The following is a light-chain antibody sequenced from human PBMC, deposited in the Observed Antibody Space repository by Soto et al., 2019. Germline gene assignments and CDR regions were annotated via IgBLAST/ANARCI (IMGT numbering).Light chain of an antibody. V-gene: IGLV1-40*01. CDR1: SSNIGAGYD. CDR2: SNN. CDR3: QSYDSCLSGSYV. Sequence: QSVLTQPPSVSGAPGQRVTISCTGSSSNIGAGYDVHWYQRLPGTAPKVLIYSNNNRPSGVPDRFSGSKSGTSASLAITGLHAEDEADYYCQSYDSCLSGSYVFGTGTKVTVL. J-gene: IGLJ1*01.